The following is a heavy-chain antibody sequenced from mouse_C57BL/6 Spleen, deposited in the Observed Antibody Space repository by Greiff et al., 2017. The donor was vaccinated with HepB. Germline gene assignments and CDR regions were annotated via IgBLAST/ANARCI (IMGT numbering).Heavy chain of an antibody. D-gene: IGHD1-1*01. V-gene: IGHV5-6*02. J-gene: IGHJ2*01. CDR1: GFTFSSYG. CDR3: ARHDGITTVVATKNYFDY. CDR2: ISSGGSYT. Sequence: DVKLVESGGDLVKPGGSLKLSCAASGFTFSSYGMSWVRQTPDKRLEWVATISSGGSYTYYPDSVKGRFTISRDNAKNTLYLQMSSLKSEDTAMYYCARHDGITTVVATKNYFDYWGQGTTLTVSS.